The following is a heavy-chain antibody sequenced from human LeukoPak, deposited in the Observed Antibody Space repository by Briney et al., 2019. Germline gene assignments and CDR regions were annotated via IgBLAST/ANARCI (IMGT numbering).Heavy chain of an antibody. Sequence: GGSLRLSCAASGFTFSSYGMHWVRQAPGKWLEWVAVIWYDGSNKYYADSVKGRFTISRDNSKNTLYLQMNSLRAEDTAVYYCAKWAAAGPFDYWGQGTLVTVSS. J-gene: IGHJ4*02. CDR3: AKWAAAGPFDY. D-gene: IGHD6-13*01. CDR1: GFTFSSYG. CDR2: IWYDGSNK. V-gene: IGHV3-33*06.